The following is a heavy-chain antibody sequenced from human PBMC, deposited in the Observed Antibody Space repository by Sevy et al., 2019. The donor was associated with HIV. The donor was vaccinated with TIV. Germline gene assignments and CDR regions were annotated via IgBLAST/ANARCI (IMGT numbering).Heavy chain of an antibody. CDR2: ISSSGSTI. CDR3: ARDSSPTDSSGYC. D-gene: IGHD3-22*01. CDR1: GFTFSSYE. J-gene: IGHJ4*02. V-gene: IGHV3-48*03. Sequence: GGSLRLSCAASGFTFSSYEMNWVRQAPGKGLEWISYISSSGSTIYYADSVKGRFTISRDNAKNSLYLQMNSLRAEDTHAYYCARDSSPTDSSGYCWGQGTLVTVSS.